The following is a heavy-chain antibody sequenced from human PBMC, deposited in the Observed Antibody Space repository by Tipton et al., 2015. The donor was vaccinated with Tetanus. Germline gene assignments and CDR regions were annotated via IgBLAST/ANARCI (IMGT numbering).Heavy chain of an antibody. Sequence: LRLSCTVSGDSISSYYWSWIRQPPGKGLEWIGYIYYSGSTNYNPSLKSRVTISVDTSKNQFSLKLSSVTAADTAVYYCARLGYDILTGYHYDYWGQGTLVTVSS. D-gene: IGHD3-9*01. CDR1: GDSISSYY. V-gene: IGHV4-59*08. CDR3: ARLGYDILTGYHYDY. J-gene: IGHJ4*02. CDR2: IYYSGST.